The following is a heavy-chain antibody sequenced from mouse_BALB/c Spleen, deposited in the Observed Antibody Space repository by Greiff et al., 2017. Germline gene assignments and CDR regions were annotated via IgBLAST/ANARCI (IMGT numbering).Heavy chain of an antibody. V-gene: IGHV1S22*01. J-gene: IGHJ3*01. CDR1: GYTFTSYW. Sequence: LQQPGSELVRPGASVKLSCKASGYTFTSYWMHWVKQRPGQGLEWIGNIYPGSGSTNYDEKFKSKATLTVDTSSSTAYMQLSSLTSEDSAVSYCTRDWAYWGQGTLVTVSA. D-gene: IGHD4-1*01. CDR2: IYPGSGST. CDR3: TRDWAY.